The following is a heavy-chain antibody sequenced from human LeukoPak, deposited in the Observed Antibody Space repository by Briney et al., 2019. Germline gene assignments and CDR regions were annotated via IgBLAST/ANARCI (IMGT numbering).Heavy chain of an antibody. CDR2: IPGSGSPL. V-gene: IGHV3-48*03. Sequence: GGSLRLSCAASGFIFSNYEMTWVRQAPGKGLEWVSYIPGSGSPLYYADSLKGRFTISRDNAKNSLYLQMNSLRAEDTAVYYCARVDRASGWSKDIVVVPAVHNWFDPWGQGTLVTVSS. CDR1: GFIFSNYE. CDR3: ARVDRASGWSKDIVVVPAVHNWFDP. D-gene: IGHD2-2*01. J-gene: IGHJ5*02.